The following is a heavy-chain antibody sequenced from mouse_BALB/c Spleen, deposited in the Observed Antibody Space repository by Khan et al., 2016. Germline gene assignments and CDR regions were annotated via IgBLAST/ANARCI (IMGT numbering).Heavy chain of an antibody. CDR2: IYPGNVNT. Sequence: QVQLQQSGPELVKPGASVRISCKASGYTFTSYYIHWVKQRPGQGLEWIGWIYPGNVNTKYNEKFKGKATLTADKSSSTAYMQLSSLTSEDSAVYFCARNYHRYDAALAYWGQGTLVTVSA. V-gene: IGHV1S56*01. CDR3: ARNYHRYDAALAY. CDR1: GYTFTSYY. J-gene: IGHJ3*01. D-gene: IGHD2-14*01.